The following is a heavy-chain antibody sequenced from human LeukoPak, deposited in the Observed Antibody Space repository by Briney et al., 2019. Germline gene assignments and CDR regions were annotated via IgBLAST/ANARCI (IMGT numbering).Heavy chain of an antibody. CDR3: ARIVGVYARYMDV. J-gene: IGHJ6*03. V-gene: IGHV4-34*01. D-gene: IGHD2-8*01. Sequence: SETLSLTCAVYGGSFSGYYWSWIRQPPGKGLEWIGEINHSGSTNYNPSLKSRVTISVDTSKNQFSLKLSAVTTADTAVYYCARIVGVYARYMDVWGRGTTVTVSS. CDR1: GGSFSGYY. CDR2: INHSGST.